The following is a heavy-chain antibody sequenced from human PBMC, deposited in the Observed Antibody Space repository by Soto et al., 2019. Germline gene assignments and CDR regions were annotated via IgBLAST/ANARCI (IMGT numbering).Heavy chain of an antibody. CDR1: GFTFSSYE. D-gene: IGHD6-19*01. CDR2: ISSSGSTI. V-gene: IGHV3-48*03. Sequence: EVQLVESGGGLVQPGGSLRLSCAASGFTFSSYEMNWVRQAPGKGLEWVSYISSSGSTIYYADSVKGRFTISRDNAKNSLYLQMNSLRAEDTDVYHCARHNAAVAGTPDDYWGQGTLVTVSS. CDR3: ARHNAAVAGTPDDY. J-gene: IGHJ4*02.